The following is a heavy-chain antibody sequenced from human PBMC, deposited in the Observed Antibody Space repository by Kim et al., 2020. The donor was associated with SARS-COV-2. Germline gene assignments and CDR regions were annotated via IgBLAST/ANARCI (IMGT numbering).Heavy chain of an antibody. CDR1: GGSFSGYY. J-gene: IGHJ6*03. V-gene: IGHV4-34*01. CDR2: IYHSGSA. Sequence: SETLSLTCAVYGGSFSGYYWSWIRQPQGQGLEWDGDIYHSGSANYNHSPYSQVTISVDTSTNKFSLKLRAVTAADAAVYYCARARCSSTSCYSVSLYYMHFWGKATTPTVSS. CDR3: ARARCSSTSCYSVSLYYMHF. D-gene: IGHD2-2*02.